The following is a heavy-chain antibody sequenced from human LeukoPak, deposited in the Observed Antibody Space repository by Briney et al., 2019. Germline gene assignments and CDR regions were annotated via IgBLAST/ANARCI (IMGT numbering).Heavy chain of an antibody. J-gene: IGHJ3*02. CDR2: INGDGSNT. CDR1: GFTFSSHW. Sequence: GGTLRLSRAASGFTFSSHWMHWVRQAPGKGLVWVSRINGDGSNTTYADSVKGRFTISRDNAKNTLYLQMNSLRAEDTAVYYCAKDGRGIQLWSHQDDAFDIWGQGTMVTVSS. V-gene: IGHV3-74*03. D-gene: IGHD5-18*01. CDR3: AKDGRGIQLWSHQDDAFDI.